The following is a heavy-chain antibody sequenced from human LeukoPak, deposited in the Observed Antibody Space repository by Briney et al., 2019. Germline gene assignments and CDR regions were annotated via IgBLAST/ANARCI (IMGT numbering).Heavy chain of an antibody. CDR3: ARRVGGWGFYYYYYMDV. CDR1: GGSISSSSYY. CDR2: IYYSGST. V-gene: IGHV4-39*07. D-gene: IGHD1-26*01. Sequence: PSETPSLTCTVSGGSISSSSYYWGWIRQPPGKGLEWIGSIYYSGSTNYNPSLKSRVTISVDTSKNQFSPKLSSVTAADTAVYYCARRVGGWGFYYYYYMDVWGKGTTVTVSS. J-gene: IGHJ6*03.